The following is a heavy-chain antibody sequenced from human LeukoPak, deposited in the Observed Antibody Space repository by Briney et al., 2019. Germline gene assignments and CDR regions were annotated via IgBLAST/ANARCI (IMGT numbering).Heavy chain of an antibody. D-gene: IGHD5-12*01. CDR1: GGSISGGSHH. CDR3: VRHDGRGGATMGSLDS. V-gene: IGHV4-39*01. J-gene: IGHJ4*02. Sequence: SETLSLTCTVSGGSISGGSHHWGWFRQSPGKGLEWIGSLYLSRTTYYNPSLNSRVTISVDTSKNQFSLQLNTVTAADTAVYYCVRHDGRGGATMGSLDSWGQGSLVTVSS. CDR2: LYLSRTT.